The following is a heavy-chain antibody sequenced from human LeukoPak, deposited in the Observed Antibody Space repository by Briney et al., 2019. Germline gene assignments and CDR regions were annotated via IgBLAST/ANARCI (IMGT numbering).Heavy chain of an antibody. D-gene: IGHD2-15*01. J-gene: IGHJ4*02. CDR2: IRYDGSNK. CDR1: GFTFSSYG. Sequence: GGSLRLSCAASGFTFSSYGMHWVRQAPGKGLEWVAFIRYDGSNKYYADSVKGRFTISRDNSKNTLYLQMNSLRAEDTAVYYCAKGVEVVVAASGEDYFDYWGQGTLVTVSS. V-gene: IGHV3-30*02. CDR3: AKGVEVVVAASGEDYFDY.